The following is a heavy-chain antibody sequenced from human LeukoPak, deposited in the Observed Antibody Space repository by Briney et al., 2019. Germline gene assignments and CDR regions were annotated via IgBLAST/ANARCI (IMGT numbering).Heavy chain of an antibody. J-gene: IGHJ4*02. CDR3: ARVRWDYYGSGSYPLFDY. CDR1: GFTFSSYE. V-gene: IGHV3-48*03. CDR2: ISSSSSTI. Sequence: GGSLRLSCAASGFTFSSYEMNWVRQAPGKGLEWVSYISSSSSTIYYADSVKGRFTISRDNAKNSLYLQMNSLRAEDTAVYYCARVRWDYYGSGSYPLFDYWGQGTLVTVSS. D-gene: IGHD3-10*01.